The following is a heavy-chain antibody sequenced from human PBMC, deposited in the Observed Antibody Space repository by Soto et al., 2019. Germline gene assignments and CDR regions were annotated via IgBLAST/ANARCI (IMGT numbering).Heavy chain of an antibody. J-gene: IGHJ3*02. CDR2: INPSGGST. CDR1: GYTFTSYH. D-gene: IGHD1-1*01. CDR3: ARDTRPYNWNGNGAFDI. Sequence: ASVKDSCKASGYTFTSYHMHWVRQTPGQGLEWMGIINPSGGSTSYAQKFQGRVTMTRDTSTSTVYMELSSLRSEDTAVYYCARDTRPYNWNGNGAFDIWGQGTVVTVSS. V-gene: IGHV1-46*01.